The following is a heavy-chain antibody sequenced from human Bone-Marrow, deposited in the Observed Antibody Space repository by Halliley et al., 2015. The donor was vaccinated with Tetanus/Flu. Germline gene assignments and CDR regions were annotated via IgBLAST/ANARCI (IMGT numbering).Heavy chain of an antibody. CDR3: ARGELRSGGPGIDY. CDR2: IYSSGKT. D-gene: IGHD1-26*01. V-gene: IGHV3-53*01. J-gene: IGHJ4*02. Sequence: EGVSIIYSSGKTYYEEAVKGRFTTSRANSKNALYLQMNSLTAEDSAVYYCARGELRSGGPGIDYWGQGTLVSVSS.